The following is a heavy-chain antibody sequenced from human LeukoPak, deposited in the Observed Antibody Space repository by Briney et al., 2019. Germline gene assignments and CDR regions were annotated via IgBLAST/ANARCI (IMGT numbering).Heavy chain of an antibody. V-gene: IGHV4-34*01. J-gene: IGHJ4*02. CDR2: INHSGST. CDR3: ARAIRYYFDY. Sequence: SETLSLTCAVYGGSFSGYYWSWIRQPPGKGLEWIGEINHSGSTNYNPSLKSRVTISVDTSKNQFSLKLCSVTAADTAVYYCARAIRYYFDYWGQGTLVTVSS. D-gene: IGHD3-10*01. CDR1: GGSFSGYY.